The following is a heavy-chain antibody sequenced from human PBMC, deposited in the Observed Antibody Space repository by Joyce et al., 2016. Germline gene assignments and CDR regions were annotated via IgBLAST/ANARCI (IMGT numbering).Heavy chain of an antibody. CDR1: GYGFKTFA. J-gene: IGHJ4*02. CDR3: ARDGHALAHVSKLSNRDFDY. Sequence: VRLVQSGSELKKPGASVKVSCKASGYGFKTFALNWVRKAPGQGLEWMGWIKTNTGKPTYAQGFTGRFVFSVDTSVSTAYLQISSLKAEDTAVYYCARDGHALAHVSKLSNRDFDYWGRGSLVTVSS. CDR2: IKTNTGKP. V-gene: IGHV7-4-1*02. D-gene: IGHD2-15*01.